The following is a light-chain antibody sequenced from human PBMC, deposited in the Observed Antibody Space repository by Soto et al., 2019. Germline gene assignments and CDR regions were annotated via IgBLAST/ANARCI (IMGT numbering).Light chain of an antibody. J-gene: IGLJ2*01. Sequence: QSVLTQPPSVSGAPGQRGTISCTGSSSNIGAGYDVHWYQQLPGTAPKLLIYGNSNRPSGVPDRFSGSKSGTSASLAITGLQAEDEADYYCQSYDSSLSGPVFGGGTKRTVL. CDR2: GNS. CDR1: SSNIGAGYD. V-gene: IGLV1-40*01. CDR3: QSYDSSLSGPV.